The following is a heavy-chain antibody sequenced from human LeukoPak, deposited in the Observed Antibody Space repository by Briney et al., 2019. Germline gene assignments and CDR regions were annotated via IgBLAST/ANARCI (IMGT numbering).Heavy chain of an antibody. CDR1: GGSISSGGYY. CDR2: IYHSGST. V-gene: IGHV4-30-2*01. D-gene: IGHD1-26*01. J-gene: IGHJ4*02. CDR3: ASNLQPVSGSYYDY. Sequence: SQTLSLTCTVSGGSISSGGYYWSWIRQPPGKGLEWIGYIYHSGSTYYNPSLKSRVTISVDRSKNQFSLKLSSVTAADTAVYYCASNLQPVSGSYYDYWGQGTLVTVSS.